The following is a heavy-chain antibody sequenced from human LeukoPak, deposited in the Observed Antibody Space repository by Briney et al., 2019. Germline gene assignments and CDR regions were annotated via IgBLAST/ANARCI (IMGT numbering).Heavy chain of an antibody. J-gene: IGHJ6*04. CDR1: GFTFSSYW. D-gene: IGHD3-22*01. V-gene: IGHV3-30*02. CDR3: AKDPSEVYHYDSTPFV. CDR2: IRYDGSNK. Sequence: GGSLRLSCAASGFTFSSYWMSWVRQAPGKGLEWVAFIRYDGSNKYYSDSVKGRFTISRDNSKNTLYLQMNSLRAEDTAVYYCAKDPSEVYHYDSTPFVWGKGTTVTVSS.